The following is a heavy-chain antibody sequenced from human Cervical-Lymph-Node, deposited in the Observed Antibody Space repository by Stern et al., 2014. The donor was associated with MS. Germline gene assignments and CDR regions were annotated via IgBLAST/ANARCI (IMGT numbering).Heavy chain of an antibody. J-gene: IGHJ6*02. V-gene: IGHV1-2*06. CDR2: ISPHTGGA. CDR1: GYSFTDFN. Sequence: VQLVESGAEVKKPGASVKVSCKASGYSFTDFNTHWGRQAPGQGLEWMGRISPHTGGARYAEKFQGRVTMTRDTSITTAYMELDRLTSDDTAVYYCATHGGSSFQMDVWGQGTTVTVSS. CDR3: ATHGGSSFQMDV. D-gene: IGHD6-13*01.